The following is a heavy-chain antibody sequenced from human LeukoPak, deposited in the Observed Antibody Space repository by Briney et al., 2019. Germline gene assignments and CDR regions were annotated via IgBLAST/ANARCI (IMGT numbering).Heavy chain of an antibody. CDR3: ARFAGGGAEWYFDL. V-gene: IGHV4-4*07. J-gene: IGHJ2*01. CDR2: IYTTGST. CDR1: GGTFSYYY. Sequence: PSETLTLTCTASGGTFSYYYRSWVRQPAGKGLEWIGRIYTTGSTNYNPSLKSRVSISVDNAKSQFSLRLTSVTAADTAVYYCARFAGGGAEWYFDLWGRGTLLSVSS. D-gene: IGHD3-10*01.